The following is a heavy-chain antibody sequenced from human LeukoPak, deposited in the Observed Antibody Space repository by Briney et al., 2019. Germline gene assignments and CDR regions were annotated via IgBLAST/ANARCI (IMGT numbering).Heavy chain of an antibody. V-gene: IGHV3-11*06. CDR1: GFTFSDYY. Sequence: GGSLRLSCAASGFTFSDYYMSWIRQPPGKGLEWVSYISSSSYTNYADSVKGRFTISRDSAKSSLYLQMNSLRAEDTAVYYCARVITGTTWAPDYWGQGTLVTVSS. J-gene: IGHJ4*02. D-gene: IGHD1-20*01. CDR2: ISSSSYT. CDR3: ARVITGTTWAPDY.